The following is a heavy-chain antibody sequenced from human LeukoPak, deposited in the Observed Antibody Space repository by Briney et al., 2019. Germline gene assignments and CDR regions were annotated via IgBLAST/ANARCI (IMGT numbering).Heavy chain of an antibody. J-gene: IGHJ6*02. CDR2: INPNSGGT. V-gene: IGHV1-2*06. CDR3: ARAQDIVLGFEGYYYYGMDV. Sequence: ASVKVSCKASGYTFTSYAMNWVRQAPGQGLEWMGRINPNSGGTNYAQKFQGRVTMTRDTSISTAYMELSRLRSDDTAVYYCARAQDIVLGFEGYYYYGMDVWGQGATVTVSS. CDR1: GYTFTSYA. D-gene: IGHD2-8*01.